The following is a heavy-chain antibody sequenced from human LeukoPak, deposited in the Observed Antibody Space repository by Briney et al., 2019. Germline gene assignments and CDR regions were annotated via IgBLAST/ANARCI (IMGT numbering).Heavy chain of an antibody. CDR3: ARERSEAFDY. CDR2: ISYDGSNK. J-gene: IGHJ4*02. CDR1: GFTFSSYA. Sequence: GGSLRLSCAASGFTFSSYAMHWVRQAPGKGLEWVAVISYDGSNKYYADSVKGRFTISRDNSKNTLYLQMSSLRAEDTAVYYCARERSEAFDYWGQGTLVTVSS. V-gene: IGHV3-30-3*01.